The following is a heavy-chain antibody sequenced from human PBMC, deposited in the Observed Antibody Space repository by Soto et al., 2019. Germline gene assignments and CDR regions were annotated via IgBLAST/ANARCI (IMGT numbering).Heavy chain of an antibody. Sequence: GGSLRLSCAVSGFTFSNYGMNWVRQAPGKGLEWVSTIGDTGATTYYADSVKGRSTISRDNSRNTLYLQMNSLRAEDTAVYYCAKGYSGSNYALFDYWGQGALVTSPQ. D-gene: IGHD1-26*01. J-gene: IGHJ4*02. CDR2: IGDTGATT. CDR1: GFTFSNYG. CDR3: AKGYSGSNYALFDY. V-gene: IGHV3-23*01.